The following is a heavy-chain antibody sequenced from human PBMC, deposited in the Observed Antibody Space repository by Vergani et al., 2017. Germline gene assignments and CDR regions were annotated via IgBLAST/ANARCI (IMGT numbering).Heavy chain of an antibody. Sequence: QVQLQESGPGLVKPSQTLSLTCTVSGGSISSGDYYWSWIRQPPGKGLEWIGYIYYSGSTYYNPSLKSRVTISVDTSKNQFSLKLSSVTAADTAVYYCARGSNEILTGYYLTFDYWGQGTLVTVSS. CDR3: ARGSNEILTGYYLTFDY. CDR2: IYYSGST. J-gene: IGHJ4*02. D-gene: IGHD3-9*01. V-gene: IGHV4-30-4*08. CDR1: GGSISSGDYY.